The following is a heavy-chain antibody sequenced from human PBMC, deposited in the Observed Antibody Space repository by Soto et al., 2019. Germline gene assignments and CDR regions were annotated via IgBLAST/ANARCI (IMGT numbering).Heavy chain of an antibody. CDR2: ISGSGGST. CDR1: GFIFSSYA. CDR3: AKVGPDITMVRGLFKKTSFDH. D-gene: IGHD3-10*01. V-gene: IGHV3-23*01. Sequence: PGGSLRLSCAASGFIFSSYAMSWVRQAPGKGLEWVSTISGSGGSTYYADSVKGRFTISRDSSKNTLYLQMNSLRAEDTAVYHCAKVGPDITMVRGLFKKTSFDHWGQAPLLTLSS. J-gene: IGHJ4*02.